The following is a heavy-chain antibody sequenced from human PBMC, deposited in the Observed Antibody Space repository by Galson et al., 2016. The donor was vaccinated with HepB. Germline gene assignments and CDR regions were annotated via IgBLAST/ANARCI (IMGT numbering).Heavy chain of an antibody. CDR2: INPKSDGT. Sequence: SVKVSCKASGYTFTDYYMHWVRQAPGQGLEWMGWINPKSDGTSYAQKFQGRITMTRDTSISTAYMELRRLRSDDTAVYYCARVTFSSGWWPLDYWGQGTLVTVSS. V-gene: IGHV1-2*02. D-gene: IGHD2-15*01. CDR3: ARVTFSSGWWPLDY. CDR1: GYTFTDYY. J-gene: IGHJ4*02.